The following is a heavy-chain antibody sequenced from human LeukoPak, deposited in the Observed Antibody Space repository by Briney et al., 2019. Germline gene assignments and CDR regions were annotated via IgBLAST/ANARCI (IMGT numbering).Heavy chain of an antibody. CDR1: GFTFSSYA. J-gene: IGHJ3*02. V-gene: IGHV3-23*01. D-gene: IGHD3-22*01. CDR2: ISGSGVGT. Sequence: GGSLRLSCAASGFTFSSYAMSWVRQAPGKGLEWVSAISGSGVGTFYTDSVKGRFTTSRDNSKNTLYLQMNSLRAEDTAAYYCARGTSGYALTPDAFDIWGQGTMVTVSS. CDR3: ARGTSGYALTPDAFDI.